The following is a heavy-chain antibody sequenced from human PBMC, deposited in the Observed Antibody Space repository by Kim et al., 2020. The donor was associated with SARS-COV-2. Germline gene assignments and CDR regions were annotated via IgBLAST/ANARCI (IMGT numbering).Heavy chain of an antibody. CDR3: ASARESGTMIVVVIKEYYYGMDV. V-gene: IGHV1-69*13. CDR1: GGTFSSYA. CDR2: IIPIFGTA. J-gene: IGHJ6*02. Sequence: SVKVSCKASGGTFSSYAISWVRQAPGQGLEWMGGIIPIFGTANYAQKFQGRVTITADESTSTAYMELSSLRSEDTAVYYCASARESGTMIVVVIKEYYYGMDVWGQGTTVTVSS. D-gene: IGHD3-22*01.